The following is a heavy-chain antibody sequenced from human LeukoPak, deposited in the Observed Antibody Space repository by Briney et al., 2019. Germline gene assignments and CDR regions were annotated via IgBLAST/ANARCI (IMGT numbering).Heavy chain of an antibody. Sequence: SETLSLTCTVSGGSISSYYWSWIRQPPGRGLEWIGYIYYSGSTNYNPSLKSRVTISVDTSKNQFSLKLSSVTAADTAVYYCARHGDQRLSLWFDPWGQGTLVTVSS. D-gene: IGHD6-25*01. CDR3: ARHGDQRLSLWFDP. J-gene: IGHJ5*02. CDR1: GGSISSYY. V-gene: IGHV4-59*08. CDR2: IYYSGST.